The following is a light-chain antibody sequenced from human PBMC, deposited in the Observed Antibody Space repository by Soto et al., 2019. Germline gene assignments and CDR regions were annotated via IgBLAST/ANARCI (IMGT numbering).Light chain of an antibody. V-gene: IGLV2-14*01. CDR3: SSYTSSSTV. CDR2: EVS. J-gene: IGLJ1*01. CDR1: SSDVGGYNY. Sequence: QSVLTQPASVCGSPGQSITISCTGTSSDVGGYNYVSWYQQHPGKAPKLMIYEVSNRPSGVSNRFSGSKSGNTASLTISGLQAEDEADYYCSSYTSSSTVFGTGTKVTVL.